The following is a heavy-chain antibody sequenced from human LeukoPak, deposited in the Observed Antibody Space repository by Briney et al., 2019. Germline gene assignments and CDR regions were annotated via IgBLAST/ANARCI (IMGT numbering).Heavy chain of an antibody. J-gene: IGHJ3*01. CDR1: GGSISSYS. Sequence: SETLSLTCSVSGGSISSYSWSHYWSWIRQPPGKGLEWIGYMFYSGSTKYNPSLKSRVTILVDTSKNQFSLRLTSVTAADTAVYYCARHRQYDADVFDFWGQGTMVIVSS. CDR3: ARHRQYDADVFDF. V-gene: IGHV4-59*08. CDR2: MFYSGST. D-gene: IGHD2/OR15-2a*01.